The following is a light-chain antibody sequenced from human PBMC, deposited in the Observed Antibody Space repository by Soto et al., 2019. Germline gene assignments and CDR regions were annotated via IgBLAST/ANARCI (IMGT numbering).Light chain of an antibody. V-gene: IGKV3-15*01. CDR1: RSIITN. CDR2: GAS. Sequence: EIVMTQSPATLLVSPGERVTLSCRASRSIITNLAWYQHKPGQAPRLLIYGASTRAAGIPARFTGSGSGTEVPLTISSLQSEDFAFYYCQQYNDWPLPTFGGGTKVEIK. CDR3: QQYNDWPLPT. J-gene: IGKJ4*01.